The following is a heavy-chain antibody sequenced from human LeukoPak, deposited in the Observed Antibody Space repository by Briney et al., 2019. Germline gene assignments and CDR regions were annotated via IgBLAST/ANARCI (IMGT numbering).Heavy chain of an antibody. CDR2: INPNSGGT. J-gene: IGHJ6*03. Sequence: VASVKVSCKASGYTFTGYYMHWVRQAPGQGLEWMGWINPNSGGTNYAQKFQGRVTMTRDTSISTAYMELSRLRSDDTAVYYCARDGSVAGKPQVYYYMDVWGKGTTVTVSS. CDR3: ARDGSVAGKPQVYYYMDV. D-gene: IGHD6-19*01. V-gene: IGHV1-2*02. CDR1: GYTFTGYY.